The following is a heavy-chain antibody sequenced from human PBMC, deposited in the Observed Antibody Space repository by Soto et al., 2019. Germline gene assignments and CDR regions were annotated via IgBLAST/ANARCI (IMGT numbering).Heavy chain of an antibody. CDR3: ARGVAGSGFDL. J-gene: IGHJ4*02. V-gene: IGHV6-1*01. CDR2: TYYRSNWRH. CDR1: WDSVSSNTAA. Sequence: LSLTCAISWDSVSSNTAAWNWIRSSPSRGLEWLGRTYYRSNWRHDYAVSVKSRITVNPDTSKNHFSLQLNSVTPDDTAVYYCARGVAGSGFDLWGQGTLVTVSS. D-gene: IGHD6-19*01.